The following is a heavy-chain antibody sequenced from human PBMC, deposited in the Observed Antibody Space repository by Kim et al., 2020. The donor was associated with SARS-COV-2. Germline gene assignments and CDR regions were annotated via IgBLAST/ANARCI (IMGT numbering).Heavy chain of an antibody. CDR3: ARVYGGNYYNYGTDV. D-gene: IGHD4-17*01. Sequence: PSLKSPVTISVDTSKNQFSLKLSSVTAADTAVYYCARVYGGNYYNYGTDVWGQATTVTVSS. V-gene: IGHV4-31*01. J-gene: IGHJ6*02.